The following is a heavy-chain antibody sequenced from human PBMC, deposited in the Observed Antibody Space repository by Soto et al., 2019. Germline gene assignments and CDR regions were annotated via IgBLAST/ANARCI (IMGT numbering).Heavy chain of an antibody. CDR1: GGSISSSSYY. V-gene: IGHV4-39*01. Sequence: PSETLSLTCTVSGGSISSSSYYWGWIRQPPGKGLEWIGSIYYSGSTYYNPSLKSRVTISVDTSKNQFSLKLSSVTAADTAVYYCARGYYDSSGYYGRVDNWFDTWGQGTLVTVSS. CDR3: ARGYYDSSGYYGRVDNWFDT. J-gene: IGHJ5*02. CDR2: IYYSGST. D-gene: IGHD3-22*01.